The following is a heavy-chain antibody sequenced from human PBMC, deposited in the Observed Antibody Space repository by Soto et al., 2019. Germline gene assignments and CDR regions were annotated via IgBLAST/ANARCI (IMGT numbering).Heavy chain of an antibody. CDR3: ARDRDTYGHGFFDY. CDR2: IGTSGSNT. Sequence: QVQLVESGGGVVKPGGSLRLSCAASGFRFSDFYMTWIRQAPGKGLEWVSHIGTSGSNTNYADAVKGRFTVSRDNGNNTLYLEMNDLRVGDTAVYFCARDRDTYGHGFFDYWGQGTLVTVSS. D-gene: IGHD5-18*01. V-gene: IGHV3-11*05. J-gene: IGHJ4*02. CDR1: GFRFSDFY.